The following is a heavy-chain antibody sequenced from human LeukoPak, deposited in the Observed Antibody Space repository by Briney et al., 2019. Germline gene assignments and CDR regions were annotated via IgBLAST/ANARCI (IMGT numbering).Heavy chain of an antibody. J-gene: IGHJ4*02. CDR1: GYTLTELS. V-gene: IGHV1-24*01. CDR2: FDPEDGET. D-gene: IGHD4-17*01. CDR3: ATVQGGEYCLVY. Sequence: ASVKLSCKVSGYTLTELSMPWVRQAPGKGLEWIGGFDPEDGETIYAQKFQGRVTMTEYTSTDTAYMELSSLRSEDTAVYYCATVQGGEYCLVYWGQGTLVTVSS.